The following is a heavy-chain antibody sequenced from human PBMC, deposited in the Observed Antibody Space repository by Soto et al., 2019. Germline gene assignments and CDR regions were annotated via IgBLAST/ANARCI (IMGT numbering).Heavy chain of an antibody. J-gene: IGHJ4*02. CDR2: INSGSRYV. CDR3: ARLGWGGGGRRGIDF. CDR1: GFIFRRYA. Sequence: EVKLVESGGGLAKPGGSLRLSCVASGFIFRRYAMNWVRQAPGKGLEWVSSINSGSRYVFYKDSMKGRLTISRDNANNPLFLQIDSLGAEATAVYYCARLGWGGGGRRGIDFWGQGTLVTVAS. V-gene: IGHV3-21*02. D-gene: IGHD3-16*01.